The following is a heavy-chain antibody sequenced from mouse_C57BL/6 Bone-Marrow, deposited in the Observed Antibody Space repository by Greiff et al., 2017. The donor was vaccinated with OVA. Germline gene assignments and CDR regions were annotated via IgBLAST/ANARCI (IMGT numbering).Heavy chain of an antibody. Sequence: QVQLKQSGAELVRPGASVTLSCKASGYTFTDYEMHWVKQTPVHGLEWIGAIDPETGGPAYNQKFKGKAILTADKSSSTAYMELRSLTSEDSAVYYCTRSGAMDYWGQGTSVTVSS. CDR1: GYTFTDYE. CDR3: TRSGAMDY. D-gene: IGHD3-1*01. J-gene: IGHJ4*01. CDR2: IDPETGGP. V-gene: IGHV1-15*01.